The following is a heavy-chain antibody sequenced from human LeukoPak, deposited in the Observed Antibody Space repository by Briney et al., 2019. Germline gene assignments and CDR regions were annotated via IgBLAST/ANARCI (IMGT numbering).Heavy chain of an antibody. D-gene: IGHD6-19*01. CDR1: GFTFSSVA. CDR3: AKHLEPVAGRSYYFDY. J-gene: IGHJ4*02. CDR2: VSNGGSKK. Sequence: GGSLRLSCAASGFTFSSVAMSWVCQAPGKGLEWVSVVSNGGSKKYYADSVKGRFTISRDNSKNALYLQMNSLRAEDTAIYYCAKHLEPVAGRSYYFDYWGQGTLVTVSS. V-gene: IGHV3-23*01.